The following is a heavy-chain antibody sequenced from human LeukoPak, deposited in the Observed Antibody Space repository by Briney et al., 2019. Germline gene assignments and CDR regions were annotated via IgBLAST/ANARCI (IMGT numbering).Heavy chain of an antibody. J-gene: IGHJ4*02. Sequence: KPSETLSLTCAVYGGSFSGYYWSWIRQPPGKGLEWIGEINHSGSTNYNPSLKSRVTISVDTSKNQFSLKLSSVTAADTAVYYCARVGIARGYFDYWGQGTLVTVSS. CDR2: INHSGST. D-gene: IGHD6-13*01. CDR3: ARVGIARGYFDY. CDR1: GGSFSGYY. V-gene: IGHV4-34*01.